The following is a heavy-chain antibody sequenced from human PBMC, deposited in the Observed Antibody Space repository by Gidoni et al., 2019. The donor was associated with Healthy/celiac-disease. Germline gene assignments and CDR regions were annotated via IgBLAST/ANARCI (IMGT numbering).Heavy chain of an antibody. CDR2: ISGSGGST. D-gene: IGHD6-19*01. CDR3: AKSEISGWYPDY. V-gene: IGHV3-23*01. CDR1: GFTFSSSA. Sequence: EVQLLESGGGLVQPGGSLSLSCAPSGFTFSSSAMRWVRQAPGKGLVWVSAISGSGGSTYYADAVKGRFTISRDNSKNTLYLQMNSLRAEDTAVYYCAKSEISGWYPDYWGQGTLVTVSS. J-gene: IGHJ4*02.